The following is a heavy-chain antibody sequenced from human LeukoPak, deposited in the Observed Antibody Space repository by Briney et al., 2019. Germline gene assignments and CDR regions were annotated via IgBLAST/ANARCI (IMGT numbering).Heavy chain of an antibody. CDR1: GFTFSSYW. CDR2: IKQDGSEK. Sequence: GGSLRLSCAASGFTFSSYWMSWVRQAPGKGLEWVANIKQDGSEKYYVDSVKGRFTISRDNAENSLYLQMNSLRAEDTAVYYCARVIAAAGTCFDYWGQGTLVTVSS. CDR3: ARVIAAAGTCFDY. V-gene: IGHV3-7*04. D-gene: IGHD6-13*01. J-gene: IGHJ4*02.